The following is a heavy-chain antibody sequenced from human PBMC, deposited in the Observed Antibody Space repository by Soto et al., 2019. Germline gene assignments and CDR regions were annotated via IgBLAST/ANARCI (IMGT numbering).Heavy chain of an antibody. CDR2: ISYDGSNK. CDR1: GFTFSRHD. Sequence: QMQLMESGGGVVQPGRSLRLSCAASGFTFSRHDMHWVRQAPGKGLEWVALISYDGSNKFYADSVKGRFTISRDNSKNTLYLQMNSLRAEDTAVYYCAQDADYDSTKLDYWGQGTLVTVSS. J-gene: IGHJ4*02. D-gene: IGHD3-22*01. V-gene: IGHV3-30*18. CDR3: AQDADYDSTKLDY.